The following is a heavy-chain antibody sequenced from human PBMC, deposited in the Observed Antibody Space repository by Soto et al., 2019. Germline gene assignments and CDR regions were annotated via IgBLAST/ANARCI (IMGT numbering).Heavy chain of an antibody. CDR1: GDTISTGGSS. CDR2: TYPSGTP. V-gene: IGHV4-30-2*01. D-gene: IGHD4-17*01. CDR3: ARETDGAYVGYFDP. Sequence: QLQLQESGSRLVKSSETLSLTCAVSGDTISTGGSSWAWIRQQPGKPLEWIGHTYPSGTPYYNPSLTIRVVVSVDRSKNQFCLKLSSVTAADTAVYYCARETDGAYVGYFDPWGQGPLVTVSS. J-gene: IGHJ5*02.